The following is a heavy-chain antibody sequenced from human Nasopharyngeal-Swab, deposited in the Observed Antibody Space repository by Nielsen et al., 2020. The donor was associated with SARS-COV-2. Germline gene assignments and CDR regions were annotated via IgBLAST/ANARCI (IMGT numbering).Heavy chain of an antibody. CDR2: ISGSGSYI. V-gene: IGHV3-21*01. D-gene: IGHD3-10*01. CDR1: GFTFSYYS. Sequence: GGSLRLSCAASGFTFSYYSMSWVRQAPGKGLEWVSSISGSGSYIYYADSVKGRFTISRDNAKNSLYLQMNSLRVEDTAVYYCGSLLWFGELPSDYYYYGMDVWGQGTTVTVSS. J-gene: IGHJ6*02. CDR3: GSLLWFGELPSDYYYYGMDV.